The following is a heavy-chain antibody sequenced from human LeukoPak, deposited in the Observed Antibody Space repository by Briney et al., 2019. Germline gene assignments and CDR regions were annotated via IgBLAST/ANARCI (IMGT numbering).Heavy chain of an antibody. CDR1: GGSISSYY. CDR2: IHSSGII. V-gene: IGHV4-4*07. Sequence: PSETLSLTCTVSGGSISSYYWSWIRQPVGKAPEWIGRIHSSGIINYNPSLKSRVTISLDYSNNQVSLKLNYVTAADTTVYYCVRDEANSGYTDYWGQGTLATVSS. J-gene: IGHJ4*02. D-gene: IGHD3-22*01. CDR3: VRDEANSGYTDY.